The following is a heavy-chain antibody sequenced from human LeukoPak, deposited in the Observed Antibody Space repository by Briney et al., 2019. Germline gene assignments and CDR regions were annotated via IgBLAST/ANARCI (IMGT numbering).Heavy chain of an antibody. D-gene: IGHD3-10*01. CDR3: ARAPTRGWFDP. V-gene: IGHV5-51*01. CDR1: GYSFTNYW. Sequence: GESLQISCKGSGYSFTNYWIGWVRQMPGKGLEWMGIIYPGDSDTRYSPSFQGQVTISADKSISTAYLQWSSLKASDTAVYYCARAPTRGWFDPWGQGTLVTVSS. J-gene: IGHJ5*02. CDR2: IYPGDSDT.